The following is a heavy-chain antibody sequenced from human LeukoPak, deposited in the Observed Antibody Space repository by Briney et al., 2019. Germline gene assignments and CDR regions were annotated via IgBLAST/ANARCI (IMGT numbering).Heavy chain of an antibody. J-gene: IGHJ4*02. V-gene: IGHV4/OR15-8*02. Sequence: ASETLSLTCGVSGGSISGTNWWSWVRQPPGQGLEWIGEISLAGQTNYNPSLNGRVTMSLDKSSNQLSLHLTSVTAADTATYFCSRESGPFCPFGYWGQGTLVIVSS. CDR1: GGSISGTNW. D-gene: IGHD1-26*01. CDR3: SRESGPFCPFGY. CDR2: ISLAGQT.